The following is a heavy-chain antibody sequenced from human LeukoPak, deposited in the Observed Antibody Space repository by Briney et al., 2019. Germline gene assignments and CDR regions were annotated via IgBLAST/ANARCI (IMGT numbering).Heavy chain of an antibody. D-gene: IGHD3-10*01. J-gene: IGHJ4*02. V-gene: IGHV4-39*01. CDR3: AKLIRGLINGFDY. CDR1: GGSISSSSYY. Sequence: SETLSLTCTVSGGSISSSSYYWGWIRQPPGKGLEWIGTIYYTGSTYYNPSLKSRVTISVDTSKNQFSLKLSSVTAADTAVYYCAKLIRGLINGFDYWGQGTLVTVSS. CDR2: IYYTGST.